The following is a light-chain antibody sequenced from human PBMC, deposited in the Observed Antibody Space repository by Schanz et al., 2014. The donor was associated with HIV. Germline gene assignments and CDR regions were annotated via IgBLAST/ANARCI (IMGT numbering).Light chain of an antibody. Sequence: QSALTQPPSASGSPGQSVTISCTGTSNDVGYYDYVSWYQQHPGKAPKLLIYDVTKRPSGVPDRFSGSKSGSTASLTVSGLQPEDEADYYCSSFAGSNIPWVFGGGTKLTVL. J-gene: IGLJ3*02. CDR1: SNDVGYYDY. V-gene: IGLV2-8*01. CDR3: SSFAGSNIPWV. CDR2: DVT.